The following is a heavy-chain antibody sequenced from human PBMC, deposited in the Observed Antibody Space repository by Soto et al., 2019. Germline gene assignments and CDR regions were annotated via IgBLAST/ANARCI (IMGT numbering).Heavy chain of an antibody. CDR1: GGIFSSNA. CDR2: ILPSCDTT. D-gene: IGHD5-18*01. J-gene: IGHJ4*02. Sequence: QVQLVQSGAEVKKPGSSVKFSCQASGGIFSSNAISWVRQAPGQGLEWMGGILPSCDTTHYAQKFQGRVTITADESTSTAYMELSSLKSEDTALYYCATGGRGYSSAPRFYFEYWGQGTLVTVSS. CDR3: ATGGRGYSSAPRFYFEY. V-gene: IGHV1-69*01.